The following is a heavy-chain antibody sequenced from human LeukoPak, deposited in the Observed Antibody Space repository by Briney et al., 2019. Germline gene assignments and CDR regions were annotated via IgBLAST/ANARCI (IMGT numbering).Heavy chain of an antibody. CDR1: GYTFTSYA. CDR3: ARDLAGYDFWSGYYYYYYYGMDV. D-gene: IGHD3-3*01. CDR2: INAGNGNT. V-gene: IGHV1-3*01. Sequence: ASVKVSCKASGYTFTSYAMHWVRQAPGQRLEWMGWINAGNGNTKYSQKLQGRVTMTTDTSTSTAYMELRSLRSDDTAVYYCARDLAGYDFWSGYYYYYYYGMDVWGQGTTVTVSS. J-gene: IGHJ6*02.